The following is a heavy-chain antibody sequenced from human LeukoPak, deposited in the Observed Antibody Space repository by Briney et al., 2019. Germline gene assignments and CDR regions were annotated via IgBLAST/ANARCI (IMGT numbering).Heavy chain of an antibody. CDR1: GFTFSSYA. V-gene: IGHV3-23*01. CDR2: ISGSGGST. CDR3: AKAPIGYSSGWYRSYYFDY. J-gene: IGHJ4*02. Sequence: GGSLRLSCAASGFTFSSYAMSWVRQAPGKGLEWVSAISGSGGSTYYADSVKGRFTISRDNSKNTLYLQMNSLRAEDTAVYYCAKAPIGYSSGWYRSYYFDYWGQGTLVTVSS. D-gene: IGHD6-19*01.